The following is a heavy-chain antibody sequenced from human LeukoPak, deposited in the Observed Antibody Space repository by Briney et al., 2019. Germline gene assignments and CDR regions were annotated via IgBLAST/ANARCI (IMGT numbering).Heavy chain of an antibody. J-gene: IGHJ4*02. CDR1: GFTFSTYA. Sequence: AGGSLRLSCAASGFTFSTYAMHWVRQAPGKGLEWVAVISYDGSNKYYADFVKGRFTISRDNAKKSLYLEMSSLRAEDTALYYCAREWEGCSTTDCPFDFWGQGTLVTVSS. D-gene: IGHD2-2*01. CDR3: AREWEGCSTTDCPFDF. V-gene: IGHV3-30-3*01. CDR2: ISYDGSNK.